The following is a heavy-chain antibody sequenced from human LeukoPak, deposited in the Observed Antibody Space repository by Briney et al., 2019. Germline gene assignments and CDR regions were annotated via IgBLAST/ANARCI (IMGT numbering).Heavy chain of an antibody. CDR1: GYTFTGYY. J-gene: IGHJ5*02. V-gene: IGHV1-2*02. D-gene: IGHD6-13*01. CDR3: ARAVTSSSSWYKWVNWFDP. Sequence: ASVKVSCKASGYTFTGYYMHWVRQAPGQGLEWMGWINPNSGGTNYAQKFQGRVTMTRDTSISTAYMELSRLRSDDTAVYYCARAVTSSSSWYKWVNWFDPWGQGTLVTVSS. CDR2: INPNSGGT.